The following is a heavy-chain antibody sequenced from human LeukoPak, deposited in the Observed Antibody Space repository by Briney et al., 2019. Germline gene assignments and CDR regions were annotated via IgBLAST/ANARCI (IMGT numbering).Heavy chain of an antibody. CDR2: IFNGGST. D-gene: IGHD1-14*01. CDR1: GFTVSSKY. V-gene: IGHV3-66*01. J-gene: IGHJ4*02. Sequence: GGSLRLSCAASGFTVSSKYMSWVRQAPGKGLEWVSVIFNGGSTYYADSVKGRFTISTDNSKNMLYLQMNSLRAEDTAVYYCAKNTLNPYFDYWGQGTLVTVSS. CDR3: AKNTLNPYFDY.